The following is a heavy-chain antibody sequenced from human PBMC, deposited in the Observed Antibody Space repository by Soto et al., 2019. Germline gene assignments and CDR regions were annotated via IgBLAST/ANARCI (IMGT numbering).Heavy chain of an antibody. CDR3: AKEGGRGGGYFDY. D-gene: IGHD3-16*01. J-gene: IGHJ4*02. CDR2: ISGSGRNT. V-gene: IGHV3-23*01. CDR1: GFAFSSYG. Sequence: EVQLLESGGGLVQPGGSLRLSCAASGFAFSSYGMSWVRQAPGKGLEWVSDISGSGRNTYYADSVKGRFTISRDNSKNTLYLQMNSLRAADTAVYYCAKEGGRGGGYFDYWGQGTLVTVSS.